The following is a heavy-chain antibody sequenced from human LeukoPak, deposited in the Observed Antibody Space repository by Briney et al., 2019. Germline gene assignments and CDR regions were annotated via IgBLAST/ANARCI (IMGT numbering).Heavy chain of an antibody. Sequence: GGSLRLSCAASGFTFSSYWIHWVRQAPGKGLVWVSRINSDGSSTIYAESVRGRFTISRDNAENTVYLQMNSLRAEDTAVYYCTREVVLTAISVFDHWGQGSLVTVSS. CDR2: INSDGSST. D-gene: IGHD2-21*02. CDR3: TREVVLTAISVFDH. CDR1: GFTFSSYW. J-gene: IGHJ4*02. V-gene: IGHV3-74*01.